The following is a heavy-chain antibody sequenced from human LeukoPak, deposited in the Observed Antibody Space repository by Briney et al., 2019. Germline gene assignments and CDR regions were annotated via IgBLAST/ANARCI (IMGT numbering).Heavy chain of an antibody. V-gene: IGHV3-21*01. CDR1: GFTFSSYS. CDR3: ARDRLERHFYYYGMDV. Sequence: GGSLRLSCAASGFTFSSYSMNWVRQAPGKGLEWVSSITSSSSYIYYADSVKGRFTISGDNAKNSLYLQMNSLRAEDTAVYYCARDRLERHFYYYGMDVWGQGTTVTVSS. CDR2: ITSSSSYI. D-gene: IGHD1-1*01. J-gene: IGHJ6*02.